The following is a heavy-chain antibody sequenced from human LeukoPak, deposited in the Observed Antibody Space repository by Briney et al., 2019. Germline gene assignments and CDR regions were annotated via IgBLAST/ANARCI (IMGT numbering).Heavy chain of an antibody. CDR1: GFTFSSYA. CDR2: ISGSGGST. Sequence: GGSLRLSCAASGFTFSSYAMSWVRQAPGKGLEWVSAISGSGGSTYYADSVKGRFTISRDNSKNTLYLQMNSLRAEDTAVYYCAKDGGYSGYLYYVDYWGQGTLVTVSS. D-gene: IGHD5-12*01. J-gene: IGHJ4*02. V-gene: IGHV3-23*01. CDR3: AKDGGYSGYLYYVDY.